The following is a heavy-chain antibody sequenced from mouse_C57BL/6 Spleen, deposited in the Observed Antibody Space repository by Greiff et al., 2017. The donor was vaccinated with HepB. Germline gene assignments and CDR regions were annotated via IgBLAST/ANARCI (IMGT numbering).Heavy chain of an antibody. CDR3: ARAPYYYGSSHYFDY. CDR2: INYDGSST. Sequence: EVQLVESEGGLVQPGSSMKLSCTASGFTFSDYYMAWVRQVPEKGLEWVANINYDGSSTYYLDSLKSRFIISRDNAKNILYLQMSSLKSEDTATYYCARAPYYYGSSHYFDYWGQGTTLTVSS. CDR1: GFTFSDYY. J-gene: IGHJ2*01. D-gene: IGHD1-1*01. V-gene: IGHV5-16*01.